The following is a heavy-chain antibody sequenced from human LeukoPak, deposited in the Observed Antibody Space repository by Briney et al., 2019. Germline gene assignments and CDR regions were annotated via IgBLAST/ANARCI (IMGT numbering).Heavy chain of an antibody. CDR3: ATVLTRAVTQSVYFDY. V-gene: IGHV1-24*01. J-gene: IGHJ4*02. CDR2: FDPEDGET. D-gene: IGHD4-17*01. Sequence: ASVKVSCKVSGYTLTELSMHWVRQAPGKGLEWMGGFDPEDGETIYALKFQGRVTMTEDTSTDTAYMELSSLRSEDTAVYYCATVLTRAVTQSVYFDYWGQGTLVTVSS. CDR1: GYTLTELS.